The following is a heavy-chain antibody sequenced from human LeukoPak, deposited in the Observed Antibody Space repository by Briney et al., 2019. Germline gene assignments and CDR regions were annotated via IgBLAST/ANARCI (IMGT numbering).Heavy chain of an antibody. V-gene: IGHV3-23*01. D-gene: IGHD1-26*01. J-gene: IGHJ6*02. CDR2: ISGSGSST. CDR1: GFTFSNYV. Sequence: GGSLRLSCAASGFTFSNYVMSWVRQAPGKGLEWVSGISGSGSSTYYADSVKGRFTISRDNSKNTLYLQMNSLRAEDTALYYCAKDKSVGSQDYGMDVWGQGTTVTVS. CDR3: AKDKSVGSQDYGMDV.